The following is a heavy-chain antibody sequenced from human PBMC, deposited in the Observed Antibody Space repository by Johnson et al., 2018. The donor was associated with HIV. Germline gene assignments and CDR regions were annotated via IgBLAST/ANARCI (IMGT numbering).Heavy chain of an antibody. CDR3: ARDRYYGLAWGWAFDI. Sequence: VQVVESGGGVVRPGRSLRLSCAASGFTFSSYAMHWVRQAPGKGLEWVAVISYDGTHKYYADSEKGRCTISRDTSKNKLYLQTNSLRAEDTAVFYCARDRYYGLAWGWAFDIWGQGTMVTVSS. V-gene: IGHV3-30*04. D-gene: IGHD3-16*01. CDR1: GFTFSSYA. CDR2: ISYDGTHK. J-gene: IGHJ3*02.